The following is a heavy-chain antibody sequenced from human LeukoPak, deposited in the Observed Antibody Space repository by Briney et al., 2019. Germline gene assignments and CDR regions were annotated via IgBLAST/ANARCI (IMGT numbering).Heavy chain of an antibody. CDR3: AKVGIGVPDY. CDR2: ISYDGSNK. D-gene: IGHD7-27*01. CDR1: GFTFSSYG. Sequence: QPGGSLRLSCAASGFTFSSYGMHWVRQAPGKGLEWVAVISYDGSNKYYADSVKGRFTISRDNSKNTLYLQMNSLRAEDTAVYYCAKVGIGVPDYWGQGTLVTVSS. J-gene: IGHJ4*02. V-gene: IGHV3-30*18.